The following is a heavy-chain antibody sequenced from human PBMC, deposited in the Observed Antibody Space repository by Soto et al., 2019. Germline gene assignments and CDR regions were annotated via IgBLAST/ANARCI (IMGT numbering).Heavy chain of an antibody. CDR2: IKQDGSEK. CDR3: ARDRRSSSWYGFDAFNI. J-gene: IGHJ3*02. D-gene: IGHD6-13*01. Sequence: GGSLRLSCAASGFTFSSYWMSWVRQAPGKGLEWVANIKQDGSEKYYVDSVKGRFTISRDNAKNSLYLQMNSLRAEDTAVYYCARDRRSSSWYGFDAFNIWGQGTMVTVSS. V-gene: IGHV3-7*01. CDR1: GFTFSSYW.